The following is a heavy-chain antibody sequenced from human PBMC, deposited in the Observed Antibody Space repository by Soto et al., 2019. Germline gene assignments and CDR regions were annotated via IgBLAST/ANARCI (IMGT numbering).Heavy chain of an antibody. V-gene: IGHV3-23*01. J-gene: IGHJ4*02. CDR3: AKEAFPNLYSSSWHSTEIDY. CDR2: ISGSGGST. Sequence: GGSLRLSCAASGFTFSSYAMSWVRQAPGKGLEWVSAISGSGGSTYYADSVKGRFTISRDNSKNTLYLQMNSLRAEDTAVYYCAKEAFPNLYSSSWHSTEIDYWGQGTLVTVSS. D-gene: IGHD6-13*01. CDR1: GFTFSSYA.